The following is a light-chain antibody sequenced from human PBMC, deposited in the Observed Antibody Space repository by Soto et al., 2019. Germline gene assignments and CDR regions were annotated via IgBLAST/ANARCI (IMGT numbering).Light chain of an antibody. Sequence: EILFTQSPATLSFSPGGRDTLSSRASQRISNYLAWYQQKPGQAPRLLIHDASNRAAGVPARFSGSGSGTDFTLTISSLEPEDFAVYYCQQRYNWPPITFGQGTRLEIK. CDR2: DAS. V-gene: IGKV3-11*01. CDR3: QQRYNWPPIT. CDR1: QRISNY. J-gene: IGKJ5*01.